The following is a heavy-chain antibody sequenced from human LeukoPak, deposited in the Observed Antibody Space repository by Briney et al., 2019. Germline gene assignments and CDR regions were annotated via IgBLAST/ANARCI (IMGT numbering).Heavy chain of an antibody. CDR1: GYSISSGYH. V-gene: IGHV4-38-2*01. D-gene: IGHD3-16*01. J-gene: IGHJ4*02. CDR2: IYQDGST. CDR3: ARSEIDDYSRY. Sequence: PSETLSLTCSVSGYSISSGYHWAWFRQTPGKGLEWLGSIYQDGSTYDNLSLKSRVTLSVDTPKNQFSLKMKTVTVAGTAVYYCARSEIDDYSRYWGQGTLVIVSS.